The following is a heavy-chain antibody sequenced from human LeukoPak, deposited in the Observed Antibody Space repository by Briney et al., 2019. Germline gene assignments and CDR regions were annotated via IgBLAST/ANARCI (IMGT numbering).Heavy chain of an antibody. CDR3: VKDSSSWPYYFDY. J-gene: IGHJ4*02. CDR2: ISSDGGTT. Sequence: GGSLRLSCSASGFTFSSYAMHWVRQAPGKGLESVSAISSDGGTTFYADPVKGIFTISRDNSKNTLFLQMSSLRADDTAVYYCVKDSSSWPYYFDYWGQGTLVTVSS. V-gene: IGHV3-64D*09. CDR1: GFTFSSYA. D-gene: IGHD6-13*01.